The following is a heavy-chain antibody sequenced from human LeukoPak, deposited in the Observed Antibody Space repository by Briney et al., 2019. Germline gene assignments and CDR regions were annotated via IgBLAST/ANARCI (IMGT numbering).Heavy chain of an antibody. CDR3: AACNSRIPERNDAFDI. V-gene: IGHV3-30-3*01. CDR2: ISYDGSNK. CDR1: GFTFSSYA. D-gene: IGHD4-23*01. Sequence: QPGRSLRLSCAASGFTFSSYAMHWVRQAPGKGLEWVAVISYDGSNKYYADSVKGRFTISRDNSKNTLYLQMNSLRAEDTALYYCAACNSRIPERNDAFDIWGQGTVVTVSS. J-gene: IGHJ3*02.